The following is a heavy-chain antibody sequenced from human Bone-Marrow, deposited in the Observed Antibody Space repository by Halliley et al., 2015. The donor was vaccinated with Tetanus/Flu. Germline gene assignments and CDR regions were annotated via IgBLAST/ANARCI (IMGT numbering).Heavy chain of an antibody. D-gene: IGHD3-22*01. Sequence: STITASGRNTFYADSVKGRFTVSRDNSKNTLYVQMNSLRPEDTAIYYCARDLHDTSGFYVYFDYWGQGAPVTVSS. J-gene: IGHJ4*02. CDR2: ITASGRNT. V-gene: IGHV3-23*01. CDR3: ARDLHDTSGFYVYFDY.